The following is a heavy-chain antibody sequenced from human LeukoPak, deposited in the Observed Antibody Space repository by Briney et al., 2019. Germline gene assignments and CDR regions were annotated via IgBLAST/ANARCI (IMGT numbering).Heavy chain of an antibody. D-gene: IGHD5-12*01. V-gene: IGHV3-7*01. CDR3: ARENRDGYNPYNWFDP. J-gene: IGHJ5*02. CDR1: GFSFHSYW. CDR2: IKQEGSEK. Sequence: GGSLRLSCAASGFSFHSYWMSWVRQAPGKGLEWVANIKQEGSEKFYVDSVKGRFAISRDNAKNSLYLQMNSLRAEDTGIYYCARENRDGYNPYNWFDPWGQGTLVTVSS.